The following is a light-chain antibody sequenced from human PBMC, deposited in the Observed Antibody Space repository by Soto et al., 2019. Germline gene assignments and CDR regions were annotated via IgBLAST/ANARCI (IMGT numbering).Light chain of an antibody. Sequence: EIVLTQSPGTLSLSPGERATLSCRASQSVSSSYLAWYQQKPGQAPRLLIYGASSRATGIPDRFSGSGSGTDFTLTISRLEPEDFAVYSCQQYDNWPSTFGGGTKVEIK. CDR2: GAS. V-gene: IGKV3-20*01. J-gene: IGKJ4*01. CDR1: QSVSSSY. CDR3: QQYDNWPST.